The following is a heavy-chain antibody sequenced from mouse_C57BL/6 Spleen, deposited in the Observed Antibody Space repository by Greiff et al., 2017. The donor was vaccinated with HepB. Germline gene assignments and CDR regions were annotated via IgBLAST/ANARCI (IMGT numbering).Heavy chain of an antibody. CDR3: ARGITTGGVDY. D-gene: IGHD1-1*01. CDR2: INPNNGGT. J-gene: IGHJ2*01. V-gene: IGHV1-26*01. CDR1: GYTFTDYY. Sequence: EVQLQQSGPELVKPGASVKISCKASGYTFTDYYMNWVKQSHGKSLEWIGDINPNNGGTSYNQKFKGKATLTVDKSSSTAYMELRSLTSEDSAVYYCARGITTGGVDYWGQGTTLTVSS.